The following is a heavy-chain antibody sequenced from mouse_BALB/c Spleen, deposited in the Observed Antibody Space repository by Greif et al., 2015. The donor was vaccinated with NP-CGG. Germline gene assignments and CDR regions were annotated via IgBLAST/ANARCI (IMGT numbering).Heavy chain of an antibody. CDR1: GYTFTNYW. V-gene: IGHV1-63*02. D-gene: IGHD3-2*02. Sequence: VKLVQSGAELVRPGTSVKISCKASGYTFTNYWLGWVKQRPGHGLEWIGDIYPGGGYTNYNEKFKGKATLTADTSSSTAYMQLSSLTSEDSAVYFCARSGGWFAYWGQGTLVTVSA. CDR3: ARSGGWFAY. J-gene: IGHJ3*01. CDR2: IYPGGGYT.